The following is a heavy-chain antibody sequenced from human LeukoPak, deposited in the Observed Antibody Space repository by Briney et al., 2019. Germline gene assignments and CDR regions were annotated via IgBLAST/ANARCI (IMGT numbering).Heavy chain of an antibody. D-gene: IGHD3-22*01. V-gene: IGHV1-18*01. CDR1: GYTFTSYR. Sequence: ASVKVSCKASGYTFTSYRISWARQAPGQGLEWMGWISTYNGNTNYAQNLQGRVTMTTDTSTSTAYMELRSLRSDDTAVYYCARVYDSSGYYYSDYWGQGTLVTVSS. J-gene: IGHJ4*02. CDR2: ISTYNGNT. CDR3: ARVYDSSGYYYSDY.